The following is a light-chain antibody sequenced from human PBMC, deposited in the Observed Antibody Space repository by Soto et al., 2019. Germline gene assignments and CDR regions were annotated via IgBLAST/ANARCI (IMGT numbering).Light chain of an antibody. CDR1: SSDGDDYKD. J-gene: IGLJ1*01. Sequence: QSALTQPASVSGSPGQSITISCTGISSDGDDYKDVSWYQQHPGKAPKLMIYEVTYRPSGVSNRFSGSKAGNTAPLTISGLQAEHEADYYCSSYTSTSTVFGTGTKLTVL. CDR3: SSYTSTSTV. CDR2: EVT. V-gene: IGLV2-14*01.